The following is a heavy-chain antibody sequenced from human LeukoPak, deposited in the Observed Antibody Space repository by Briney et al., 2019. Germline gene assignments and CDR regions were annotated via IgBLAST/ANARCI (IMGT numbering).Heavy chain of an antibody. V-gene: IGHV3-74*01. D-gene: IGHD3-10*01. CDR3: ARAGPMVRGVTKLDY. CDR1: GFTFSSYS. Sequence: GGSLRLSCAASGFTFSSYSMNWVRQAPGKGLEWVSRINSDGSSTSYADSVKGRFTISRDNAKNTLYLQMNSLRAEDTAVYYCARAGPMVRGVTKLDYWGQGTLVTVSS. J-gene: IGHJ4*02. CDR2: INSDGSST.